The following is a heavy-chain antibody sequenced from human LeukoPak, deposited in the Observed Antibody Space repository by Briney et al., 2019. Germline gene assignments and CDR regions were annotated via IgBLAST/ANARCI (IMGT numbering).Heavy chain of an antibody. CDR3: AKSPAYYYDSSGYFHY. D-gene: IGHD3-22*01. Sequence: GGSLRLSCAASGSTFSSFAMSWVRQAPGKGLYWVSSISGSGGSSYYADSVKGRFTISRDNSKNTLYLQMNSLRAEDTALYYCAKSPAYYYDSSGYFHYWGQGTLVTVSS. CDR2: ISGSGGSS. CDR1: GSTFSSFA. V-gene: IGHV3-23*01. J-gene: IGHJ4*02.